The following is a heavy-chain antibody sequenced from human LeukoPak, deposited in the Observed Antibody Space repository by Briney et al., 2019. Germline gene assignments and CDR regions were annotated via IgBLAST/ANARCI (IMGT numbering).Heavy chain of an antibody. V-gene: IGHV4-61*02. J-gene: IGHJ4*02. D-gene: IGHD5-24*01. CDR2: FYSSGST. Sequence: TSETLSLTCTVSGDSISSGSYYWSWIRQPAGKGLEWIGRFYSSGSTNYNPSLKSRITISIDTSKNQFSLKLTSVTATDTAVYYCAREGWLQLDYWGQGILVTVSS. CDR1: GDSISSGSYY. CDR3: AREGWLQLDY.